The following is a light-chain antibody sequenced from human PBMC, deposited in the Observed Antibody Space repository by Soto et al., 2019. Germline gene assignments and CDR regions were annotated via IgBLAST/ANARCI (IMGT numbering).Light chain of an antibody. Sequence: DIQMTPSPSSLSASVGDRVTITCRASQSISCYLNWYQQHPGHAPKLLIYAASSLQSGVPSRFSGSGSGTDFTLTISSLQPEDFVTYYCQQSYSTPRTFGQGTKVDIK. J-gene: IGKJ1*01. CDR1: QSISCY. CDR3: QQSYSTPRT. V-gene: IGKV1-39*01. CDR2: AAS.